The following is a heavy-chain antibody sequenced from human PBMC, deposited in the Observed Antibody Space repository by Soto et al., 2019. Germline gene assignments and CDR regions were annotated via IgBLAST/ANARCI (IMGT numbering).Heavy chain of an antibody. CDR2: FDPVVGTA. Sequence: ASVKVSCKVSGYTLTELSMHWVRQAPGKGLEWMGGFDPVVGTANYAQKFQGRVTITADESTSTAYMELSSLRSEDTAVYYCARGEERRTAYYYYYYGMDVWGQGTTVTVSS. J-gene: IGHJ6*02. CDR3: ARGEERRTAYYYYYYGMDV. D-gene: IGHD1-1*01. CDR1: GYTLTELS. V-gene: IGHV1-24*01.